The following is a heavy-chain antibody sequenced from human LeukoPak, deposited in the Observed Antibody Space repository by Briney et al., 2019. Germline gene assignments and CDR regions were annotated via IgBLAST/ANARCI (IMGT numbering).Heavy chain of an antibody. CDR3: ARKKRYSSSSQDY. CDR1: TGSFSGYY. J-gene: IGHJ4*02. V-gene: IGHV4-34*01. Sequence: PSETLSVTCAVYTGSFSGYYWSWIRQPPGKGLEWIGEINHSGSTNYNPSLKSRVTISVDTSKNQFSLKLSSVTAADTAVYYCARKKRYSSSSQDYWGQGTLVTVSS. CDR2: INHSGST. D-gene: IGHD6-13*01.